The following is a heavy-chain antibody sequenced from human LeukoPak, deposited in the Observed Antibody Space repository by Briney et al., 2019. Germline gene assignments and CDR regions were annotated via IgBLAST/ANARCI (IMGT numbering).Heavy chain of an antibody. CDR3: ARHRSGIASALDS. V-gene: IGHV4-59*08. CDR2: IYHSGST. CDR1: GGSINNFY. J-gene: IGHJ4*02. D-gene: IGHD6-13*01. Sequence: PSETLSLTCTVSGGSINNFYWSWIRQAPGKGLEWIGFIYHSGSTNYNPSLKSRIPISVDTSKNQFSLKLSSVTAADTAVYFCARHRSGIASALDSRGQGTLVSVSS.